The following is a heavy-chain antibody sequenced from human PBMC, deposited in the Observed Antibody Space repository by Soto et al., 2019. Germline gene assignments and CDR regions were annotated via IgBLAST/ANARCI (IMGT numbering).Heavy chain of an antibody. CDR1: GGSFSGYY. CDR3: ARRGARRYDFWSGYYDPDYYYYMDV. J-gene: IGHJ6*03. V-gene: IGHV4-34*01. CDR2: INHSGST. D-gene: IGHD3-3*01. Sequence: PSETLSLTCAVYGGSFSGYYWSWIRQPPGKGLEWIGEINHSGSTNYNPSLKSRVTISVDTSKNQFSLKLSSVTAADTAVYYCARRGARRYDFWSGYYDPDYYYYMDVWGKGTTVTV.